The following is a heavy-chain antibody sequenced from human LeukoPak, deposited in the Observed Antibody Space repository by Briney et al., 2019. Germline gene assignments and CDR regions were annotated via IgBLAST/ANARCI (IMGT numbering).Heavy chain of an antibody. D-gene: IGHD3-22*01. V-gene: IGHV1-46*01. J-gene: IGHJ4*02. CDR3: ARAYSGYSIDF. CDR1: EYTFTNFY. CDR2: IYPSGGGS. Sequence: ASVKVSCRTSEYTFTNFYLHWVRQAPGHGLVWMGIIYPSGGGSSYAQKFQGRVTMTRDTSTSTVYMELSSLTSQDTAVYYCARAYSGYSIDFWGQGTLVTVSS.